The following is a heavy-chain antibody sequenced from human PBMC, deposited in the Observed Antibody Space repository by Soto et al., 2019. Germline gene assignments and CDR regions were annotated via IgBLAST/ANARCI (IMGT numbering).Heavy chain of an antibody. J-gene: IGHJ6*02. V-gene: IGHV3-33*01. CDR3: ARAPSYQLLGYYYYYGMDV. Sequence: QVQLVESGGGVVQPGRSLRLSCAASGFTFSSYGMHWVRQAPGKGLEWVAVIWYDGSNKNYADSVRGRFTISRDNSKNTLYVLMNSLRAEDTAVYYCARAPSYQLLGYYYYYGMDVWGQGTTVTVSS. CDR1: GFTFSSYG. CDR2: IWYDGSNK. D-gene: IGHD2-2*01.